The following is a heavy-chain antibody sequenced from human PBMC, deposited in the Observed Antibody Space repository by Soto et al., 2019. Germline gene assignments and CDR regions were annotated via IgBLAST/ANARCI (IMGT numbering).Heavy chain of an antibody. Sequence: EASVKVSCKASGYTFTSYAMHWVRQAPGQRLEWMGWISAGNGNTKYSQKFQGRVTITRDTSASTAYMELSSLRSEDTAVYYCARDKEPITMVRGAHGPERGTTWSSYYYGMDVWGQGTTVTVS. D-gene: IGHD3-10*01. J-gene: IGHJ6*02. V-gene: IGHV1-3*01. CDR1: GYTFTSYA. CDR2: ISAGNGNT. CDR3: ARDKEPITMVRGAHGPERGTTWSSYYYGMDV.